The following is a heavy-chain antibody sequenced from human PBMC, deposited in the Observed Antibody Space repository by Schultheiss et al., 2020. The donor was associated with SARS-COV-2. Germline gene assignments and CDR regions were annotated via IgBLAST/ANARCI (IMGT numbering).Heavy chain of an antibody. J-gene: IGHJ6*02. CDR3: ARDRGVYYYYGMDV. D-gene: IGHD1-26*01. CDR1: GYTFTAYY. CDR2: INPNSGGT. Sequence: ASVKVSCKASGYTFTAYYMHWVRQAPGQGLEWMGRINPNSGGTNYAQKLQGRVTMTTDTSTSTAYMELRSLRSDDTAVYYCARDRGVYYYYGMDVWGQGTTVTVSS. V-gene: IGHV1-2*06.